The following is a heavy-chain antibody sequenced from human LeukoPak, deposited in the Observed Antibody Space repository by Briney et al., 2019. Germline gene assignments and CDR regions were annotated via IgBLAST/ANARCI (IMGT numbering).Heavy chain of an antibody. Sequence: PSETLSLTCAVYGGSFSGYYWSWIRQPPGKGLEWIGEINHSGSTNYNPSLKSRVTISVDTSKNQFSLKLSSVTAADTAVYYCARHGGYCDFWSGYYRDYYYYGMDVWGQGTTVTVSS. CDR1: GGSFSGYY. CDR2: INHSGST. CDR3: ARHGGYCDFWSGYYRDYYYYGMDV. J-gene: IGHJ6*02. D-gene: IGHD3-3*01. V-gene: IGHV4-34*01.